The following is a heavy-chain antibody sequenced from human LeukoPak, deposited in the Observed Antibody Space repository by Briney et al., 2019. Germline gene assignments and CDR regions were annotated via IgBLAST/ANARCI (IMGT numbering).Heavy chain of an antibody. J-gene: IGHJ6*02. CDR3: ARVENYDFWSGYNYGMDV. CDR1: GFTFSSYA. Sequence: PGGSLRLSCAASGFTFSSYAMHWVRQAPGKGLEWVANIKQDGSEKYYVDSVKGRFTISRDNAKNSLYLQMNSLRAEDTAVYYCARVENYDFWSGYNYGMDVWGQGTTVTVSS. CDR2: IKQDGSEK. V-gene: IGHV3-7*01. D-gene: IGHD3-3*01.